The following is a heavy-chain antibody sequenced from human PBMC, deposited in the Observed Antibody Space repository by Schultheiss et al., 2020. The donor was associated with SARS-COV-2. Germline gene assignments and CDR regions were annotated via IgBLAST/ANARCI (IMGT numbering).Heavy chain of an antibody. CDR2: ISYDGSNK. J-gene: IGHJ4*02. CDR3: ASLGATTTKRDY. V-gene: IGHV3-30-3*01. D-gene: IGHD1-26*01. Sequence: GESLKISCAASGFTFSSYAMHWVRQAPGKGLEWVAVISYDGSNKYYADSVKGRFTISRDNSKNTLYLQMNSLRAEDTAVYYCASLGATTTKRDYWGQGTLVTVSS. CDR1: GFTFSSYA.